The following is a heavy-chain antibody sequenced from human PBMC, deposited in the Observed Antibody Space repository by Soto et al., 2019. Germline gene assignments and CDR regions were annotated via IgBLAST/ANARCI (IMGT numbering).Heavy chain of an antibody. Sequence: QVPLVESGGGVVQPGRSLRLSCAASGFTFSSYGMHWVRQAPGKGLEWVAVISYDGSNKYYADSVKGRFTISRDNSKNTLYLQMNSLRAEDTAVYYCAKIPSLYDYGDYVLGYWGQGTLVTVSS. D-gene: IGHD4-17*01. V-gene: IGHV3-30*18. J-gene: IGHJ4*02. CDR2: ISYDGSNK. CDR3: AKIPSLYDYGDYVLGY. CDR1: GFTFSSYG.